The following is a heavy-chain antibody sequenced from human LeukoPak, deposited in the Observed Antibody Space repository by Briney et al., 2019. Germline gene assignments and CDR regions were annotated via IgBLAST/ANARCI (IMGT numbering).Heavy chain of an antibody. CDR1: GFTFTNDF. CDR3: ARAGGVANTKPPGYFDY. Sequence: GGSLRLSCAASGFTFTNDFMTWVRQAPGKGLEWVANMKVDGSDIHYVDSVKGRFTISRDNAKNSLYLQMNSLRAEDTALYHCARAGGVANTKPPGYFDYWGQGTLVTVSS. D-gene: IGHD5-12*01. J-gene: IGHJ4*02. V-gene: IGHV3-7*03. CDR2: MKVDGSDI.